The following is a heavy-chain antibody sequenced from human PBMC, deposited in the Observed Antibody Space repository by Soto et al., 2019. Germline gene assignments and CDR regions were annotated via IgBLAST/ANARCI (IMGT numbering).Heavy chain of an antibody. Sequence: SVKVSCKASGCTFSSYAISCVRQAPGQGLEWMGGIIPIFGTANYAQKFQGRVTITADESTSTAYMELSSLRSEDTAVYYCARDCSSTSCYAYYDSSGYQGDNWFDPWGQGTLVTVSS. CDR2: IIPIFGTA. D-gene: IGHD2-2*01. V-gene: IGHV1-69*13. J-gene: IGHJ5*02. CDR3: ARDCSSTSCYAYYDSSGYQGDNWFDP. CDR1: GCTFSSYA.